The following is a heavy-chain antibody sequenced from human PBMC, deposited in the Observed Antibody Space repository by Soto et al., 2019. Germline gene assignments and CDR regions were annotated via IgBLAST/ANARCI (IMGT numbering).Heavy chain of an antibody. V-gene: IGHV1-8*01. CDR1: GYTFTSYD. CDR3: ARERTRGFDP. J-gene: IGHJ5*02. CDR2: MNPNSGNT. Sequence: QVQLVQSGAEVKKPGASVKVSCKASGYTFTSYDINWVRQATGQGLEWMGWMNPNSGNTDYAQKFLGRVTMTRNTTISTAYMEMSSRRSEATAEYYCARERTRGFDPWGQGTLVTVSS.